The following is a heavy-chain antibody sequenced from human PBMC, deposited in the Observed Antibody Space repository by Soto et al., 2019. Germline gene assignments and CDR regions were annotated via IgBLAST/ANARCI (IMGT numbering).Heavy chain of an antibody. CDR1: GDTFTNYA. V-gene: IGHV1-18*01. CDR3: ARELPPIYY. Sequence: ASVKVACKASGDTFTNYAISWVRQAPGQGLEWMGWISAYNGNTNYAQKLQGRVTMTTDTSTSTAYMELRSLRSDDTAVYYCARELPPIYYWGQGTLVTVSS. J-gene: IGHJ4*02. D-gene: IGHD3-10*01. CDR2: ISAYNGNT.